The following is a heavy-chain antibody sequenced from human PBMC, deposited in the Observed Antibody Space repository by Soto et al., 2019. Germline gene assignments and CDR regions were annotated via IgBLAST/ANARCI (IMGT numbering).Heavy chain of an antibody. CDR1: GYTFTNYA. J-gene: IGHJ2*01. D-gene: IGHD1-26*01. CDR2: INAGNGNT. Sequence: ASVKVSCKASGYTFTNYAMHWVRQALGQRLEWMGWINAGNGNTKYSQKFQGRVTITRDTSASTAYMELSSLRSEDTAVYYCARGGSLYWYFDLWGRGTLVTVSS. V-gene: IGHV1-3*01. CDR3: ARGGSLYWYFDL.